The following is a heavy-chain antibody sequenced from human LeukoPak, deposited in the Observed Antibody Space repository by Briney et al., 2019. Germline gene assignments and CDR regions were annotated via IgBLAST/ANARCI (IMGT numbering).Heavy chain of an antibody. Sequence: GASVKVSCKASGYTFTSYDINWVRLATGQGLEWMGWMNPNSGNTGYAQKFQGRVTMTRNTSISTAYMELSSLRSEDTAVYYCARDLPHLLLRVLDAFDIWGQGTMVTVSS. V-gene: IGHV1-8*01. CDR2: MNPNSGNT. J-gene: IGHJ3*02. CDR3: ARDLPHLLLRVLDAFDI. CDR1: GYTFTSYD. D-gene: IGHD3-22*01.